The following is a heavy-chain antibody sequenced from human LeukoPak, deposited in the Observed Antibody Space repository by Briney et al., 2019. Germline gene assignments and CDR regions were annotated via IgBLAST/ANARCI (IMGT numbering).Heavy chain of an antibody. D-gene: IGHD4-17*01. CDR1: GGSVSSGSYY. V-gene: IGHV4-61*01. CDR3: ARASGYGDYALDY. J-gene: IGHJ4*02. Sequence: TPSETLSLTCTVSGGSVSSGSYYWSWIRQPPGKGLEWIGYIYYSGSTNYNPSLKSRVTISVDTSKNQFSLKLSSVTAADTAVYYCARASGYGDYALDYWGQGTLVTVSS. CDR2: IYYSGST.